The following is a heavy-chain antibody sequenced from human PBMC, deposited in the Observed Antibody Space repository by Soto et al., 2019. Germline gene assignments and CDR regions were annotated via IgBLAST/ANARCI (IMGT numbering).Heavy chain of an antibody. Sequence: QVQLVQSGTEMKKPGASVNVSCNASGYSFYNDGISWVRQAPGQGHEWMGWSSGYDGDTNYAQKFQARVTMTTDTCTSTAYMELRSLTSDDEAVSYCAGDYDIWWEDCFDPWGQGNLVPVS. CDR3: AGDYDIWWEDCFDP. CDR2: SSGYDGDT. D-gene: IGHD1-26*01. J-gene: IGHJ5*02. V-gene: IGHV1-18*01. CDR1: GYSFYNDG.